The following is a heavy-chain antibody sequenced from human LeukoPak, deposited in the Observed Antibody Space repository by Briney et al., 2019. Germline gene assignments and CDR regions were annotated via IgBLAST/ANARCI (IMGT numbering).Heavy chain of an antibody. V-gene: IGHV3-11*01. J-gene: IGHJ4*02. CDR3: AKDRRLPWDYFDS. Sequence: GGSLRLSCAASGFTFSHHFMTWIRQAPGKGLEWISYISGSGATYYASSVQGRFTISRDNAQNSLWLQMNSLRAEDTAIYYCAKDRRLPWDYFDSWGQGTLVTVSS. D-gene: IGHD5-12*01. CDR2: ISGSGAT. CDR1: GFTFSHHF.